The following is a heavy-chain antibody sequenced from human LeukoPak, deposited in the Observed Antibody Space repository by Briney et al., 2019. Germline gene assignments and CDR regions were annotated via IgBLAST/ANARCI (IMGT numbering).Heavy chain of an antibody. V-gene: IGHV2-5*01. J-gene: IGHJ5*02. CDR1: GFSLSTSGVG. CDR2: IYWNDDK. Sequence: SGPTLVKPTQTLTLTCTFSGFSLSTSGVGVGWIRQPPGKALEWLALIYWNDDKRYSPSLKSRLTITKDTSKNQVVLTMTNMDPVDTATYYCAHLQYYDFWSGHQDDNWFDPWGQGTLVTVSS. D-gene: IGHD3-3*01. CDR3: AHLQYYDFWSGHQDDNWFDP.